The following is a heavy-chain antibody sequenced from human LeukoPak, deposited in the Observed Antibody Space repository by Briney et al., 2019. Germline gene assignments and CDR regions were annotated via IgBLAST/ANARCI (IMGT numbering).Heavy chain of an antibody. Sequence: SETLSLTCAVSGYSISSSNWWGWIRQPPGKGLEWIGYIYYSVSTYYNPSLKSRVTMSVDTSKNQFSLKLSSVTAVDTAVYYCARSRGLDTAMTYFDYWGQGTLVTVSS. J-gene: IGHJ4*02. D-gene: IGHD5-18*01. CDR3: ARSRGLDTAMTYFDY. CDR2: IYYSVST. CDR1: GYSISSSNW. V-gene: IGHV4-28*01.